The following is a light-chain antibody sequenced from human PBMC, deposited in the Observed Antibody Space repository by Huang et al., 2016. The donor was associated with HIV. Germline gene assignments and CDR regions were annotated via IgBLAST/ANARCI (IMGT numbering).Light chain of an antibody. CDR3: QQADSFPRT. CDR1: QDISTW. V-gene: IGKV1D-12*01. Sequence: DIQMTQSPSSVSASVGDRVTITCRASQDISTWLVWYQQKPGKAPNLLIYGASTLQSGVPPRFSGSGSGTDFTLTINTLQPEDFATYYCQQADSFPRTFGQGTKLEIK. CDR2: GAS. J-gene: IGKJ2*01.